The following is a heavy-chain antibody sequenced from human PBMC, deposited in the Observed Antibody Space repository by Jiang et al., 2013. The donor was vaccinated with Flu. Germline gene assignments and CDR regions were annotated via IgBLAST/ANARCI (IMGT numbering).Heavy chain of an antibody. V-gene: IGHV3-48*01. D-gene: IGHD6-13*01. Sequence: RLSCAASGFTFSSYSMNWVRQAPGKGLEWVSYISSSSSTIYYADSVKGRFTISRDNAKNSLYLQMNSLRAEDTAVYYCARDPRIAAPCWYFDLWGRGTLVTVSS. CDR2: ISSSSSTI. CDR3: ARDPRIAAPCWYFDL. CDR1: GFTFSSYS. J-gene: IGHJ2*01.